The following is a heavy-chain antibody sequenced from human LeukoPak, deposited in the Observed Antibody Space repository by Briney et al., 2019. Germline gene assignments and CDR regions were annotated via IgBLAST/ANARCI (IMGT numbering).Heavy chain of an antibody. Sequence: GASVKVSCKASGYTLTRYYMHWVRQAPGQGLEWMGRINPNSGGKNYEQKFQGRVTMTRDTSINTAYMELSRLRSDDTAVYYCAREAIAVAGTIDYWGQGTLVTVSS. CDR2: INPNSGGK. CDR3: AREAIAVAGTIDY. D-gene: IGHD6-19*01. V-gene: IGHV1-2*06. J-gene: IGHJ4*02. CDR1: GYTLTRYY.